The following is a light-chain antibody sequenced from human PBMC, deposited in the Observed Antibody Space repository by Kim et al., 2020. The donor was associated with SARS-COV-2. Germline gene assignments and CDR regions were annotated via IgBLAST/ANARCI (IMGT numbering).Light chain of an antibody. J-gene: IGLJ3*02. V-gene: IGLV6-57*02. CDR1: SGSIASNY. Sequence: GQTVTISCTGSSGSIASNYVQWYQQRPGRAPTTVIYEDNQRPSGVPDRFSGSIDSSSNSASLTVSGLKTEDEADYYCQSYDSSNWVFGGGTQLTVL. CDR2: EDN. CDR3: QSYDSSNWV.